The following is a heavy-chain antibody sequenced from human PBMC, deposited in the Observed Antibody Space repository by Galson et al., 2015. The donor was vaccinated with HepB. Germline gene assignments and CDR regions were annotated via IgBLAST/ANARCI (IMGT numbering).Heavy chain of an antibody. CDR2: IDTRDSI. Sequence: SLRLSCAASGFSVSNYYMNWVRQAPGKGLEWVSFIDTRDSIKSVDSVKGKFTISRDTSKNMLYLQTNSLRAEDTAVYYCARDRDYFDLWGRGTLVTVSS. V-gene: IGHV3-66*01. D-gene: IGHD4/OR15-4a*01. CDR3: ARDRDYFDL. J-gene: IGHJ2*01. CDR1: GFSVSNYY.